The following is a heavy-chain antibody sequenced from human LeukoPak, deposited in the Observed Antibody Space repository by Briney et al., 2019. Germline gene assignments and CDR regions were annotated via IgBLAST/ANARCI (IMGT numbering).Heavy chain of an antibody. V-gene: IGHV3-48*03. CDR2: ISRAGSTI. D-gene: IGHD1-26*01. CDR1: EFTFSSYE. J-gene: IGHJ4*02. Sequence: PGGTLSLSCAASEFTFSSYEMNWIRQAPGKGLEWVSYISRAGSTIYYADSVKGRFTISRDNAKNSLYLQMNSLRAEDTAVYYCARATTINSVDYWGQGTLVTVSS. CDR3: ARATTINSVDY.